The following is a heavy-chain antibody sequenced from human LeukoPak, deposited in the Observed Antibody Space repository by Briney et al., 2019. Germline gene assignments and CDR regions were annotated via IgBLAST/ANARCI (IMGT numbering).Heavy chain of an antibody. J-gene: IGHJ4*02. V-gene: IGHV4-38-2*02. CDR3: ARVTGYMTEDYFDY. CDR1: AYSISSGCY. D-gene: IGHD6-13*01. Sequence: PSETLSLTCTVSAYSISSGCYWGWIRQPPGKGLEWTGSIDHSGSTYYNPSLKSRITISVDTSKNQFSLKLSSVTAADTAVYYCARVTGYMTEDYFDYWGQGTLITVSS. CDR2: IDHSGST.